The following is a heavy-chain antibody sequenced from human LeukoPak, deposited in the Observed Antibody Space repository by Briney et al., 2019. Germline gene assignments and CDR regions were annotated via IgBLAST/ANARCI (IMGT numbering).Heavy chain of an antibody. J-gene: IGHJ5*02. CDR1: GYTFTSYD. CDR3: ARGLPGYYDYVWGSYRYNWFDP. V-gene: IGHV1-8*01. Sequence: ASVKVSCKASGYTFTSYDINWVRQATGQGLEWMGWMNPNSGNTGYAQKFQGRVTITRNTSISTAYMELSSLRSEDTAVYYCARGLPGYYDYVWGSYRYNWFDPWGQGTLVAVSS. CDR2: MNPNSGNT. D-gene: IGHD3-16*02.